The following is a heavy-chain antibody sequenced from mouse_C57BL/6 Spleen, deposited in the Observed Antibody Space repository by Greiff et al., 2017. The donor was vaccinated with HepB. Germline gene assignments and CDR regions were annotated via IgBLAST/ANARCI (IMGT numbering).Heavy chain of an antibody. J-gene: IGHJ4*01. CDR2: IYPGDGDT. Sequence: QVQLKQSGPELVKPGASVKISCKASGYAFSSSWMNWVKQRPGKGLEWIGRIYPGDGDTNYNGKFKGKATLTADKSSSTAYMQLSSLTSEDSAVYFCAGITTVVAPGAMDYWGQGTSVTVSS. D-gene: IGHD1-1*01. V-gene: IGHV1-82*01. CDR1: GYAFSSSW. CDR3: AGITTVVAPGAMDY.